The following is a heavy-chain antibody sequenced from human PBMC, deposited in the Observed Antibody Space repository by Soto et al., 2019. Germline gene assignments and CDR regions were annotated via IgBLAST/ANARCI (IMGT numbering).Heavy chain of an antibody. D-gene: IGHD3-22*01. CDR1: GYTFTSYG. V-gene: IGHV1-18*01. J-gene: IGHJ5*02. Sequence: AAVKVSCKASGYTFTSYGISWVRQAPGQGLEWMGWISAYNGNTNYAQKLQGRVTMTTDTSTSTAYMELRSLRSDDAAVYYCAIKYDYDSRGAFDPRGQGTLVTVSS. CDR2: ISAYNGNT. CDR3: AIKYDYDSRGAFDP.